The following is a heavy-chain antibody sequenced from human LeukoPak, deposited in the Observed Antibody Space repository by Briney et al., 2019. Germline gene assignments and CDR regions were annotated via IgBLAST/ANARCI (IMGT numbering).Heavy chain of an antibody. J-gene: IGHJ4*02. CDR3: AREPYYYDSSGYDSFDY. V-gene: IGHV1-2*02. D-gene: IGHD3-22*01. Sequence: GASVKVSCKASGYTFTGYYMHWVRQAPGQGLEWMGWINPNSGGTNYAQKLQGRVTMTTDTSTSTAYMELRSLRSDDTAVYYCAREPYYYDSSGYDSFDYWGQGTLVTVSS. CDR1: GYTFTGYY. CDR2: INPNSGGT.